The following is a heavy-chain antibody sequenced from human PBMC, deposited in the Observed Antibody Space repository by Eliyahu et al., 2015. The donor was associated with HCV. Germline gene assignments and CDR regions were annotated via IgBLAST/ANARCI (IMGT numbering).Heavy chain of an antibody. CDR2: ISYDGSNK. CDR1: GFXFXSYX. D-gene: IGHD3-22*01. Sequence: QVQLVESGGGVVQPGXSLRLSCAAXGFXFXSYXMHWVRQAPGKGLEWVAVISYDGSNKYYADSVKGRFTISRDNSKNTLYLQMNSLRAEDTAVYYCAADSSGYYLLVAAGAFDIWGQGTMVTVSS. V-gene: IGHV3-30-3*01. J-gene: IGHJ3*02. CDR3: AADSSGYYLLVAAGAFDI.